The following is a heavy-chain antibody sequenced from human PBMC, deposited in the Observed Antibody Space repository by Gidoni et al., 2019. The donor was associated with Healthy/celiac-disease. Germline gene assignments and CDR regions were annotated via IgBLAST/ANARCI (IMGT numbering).Heavy chain of an antibody. CDR2: ISYDGSNK. CDR3: AKDPGYCGGDCYYFDY. J-gene: IGHJ4*02. CDR1: GFTFTSYG. D-gene: IGHD2-21*01. V-gene: IGHV3-30*18. Sequence: QVQLVESGGGVVQPGGSLRLSCAASGFTFTSYGMHWVRQAPGKGVEWVAVISYDGSNKYYADSVNGRFTISRDNSKNTLYLQMNSLRAEDTAVYYCAKDPGYCGGDCYYFDYWGQGTLVTVSS.